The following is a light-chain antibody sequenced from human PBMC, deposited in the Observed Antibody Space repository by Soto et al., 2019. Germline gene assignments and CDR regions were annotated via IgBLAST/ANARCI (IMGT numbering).Light chain of an antibody. CDR2: DVT. V-gene: IGLV2-14*01. J-gene: IGLJ1*01. CDR3: SSYTNSSSPFA. CDR1: SRDIGGNDY. Sequence: QSVPTQPVSAFGSPGPSITIFRPGTSRDIGGNDYGSCYQQRPGKAPKVMIFDVTNRPSGVSNRFSGSKSGNTASLTISGLQTDDEADYFCSSYTNSSSPFAFGTGTKVTV.